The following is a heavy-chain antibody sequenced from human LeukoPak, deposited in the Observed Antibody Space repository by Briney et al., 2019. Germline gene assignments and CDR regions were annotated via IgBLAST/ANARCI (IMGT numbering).Heavy chain of an antibody. CDR1: GGSISSGGYY. V-gene: IGHV4-31*03. D-gene: IGHD2-15*01. J-gene: IGHJ4*02. Sequence: SQTLSLTCTVSGGSISSGGYYWSWIRQHPGKGLEWIGYIYYSGSTYYNPSLKSRVTISVDTSKNQFSLKLSSVTAADTAVYYCARGRRYCSGGSCYSLHYFDYWGQGTLVTVSS. CDR3: ARGRRYCSGGSCYSLHYFDY. CDR2: IYYSGST.